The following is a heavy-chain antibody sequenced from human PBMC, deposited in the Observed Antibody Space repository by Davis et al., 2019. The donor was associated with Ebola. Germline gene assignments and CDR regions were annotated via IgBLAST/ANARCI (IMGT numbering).Heavy chain of an antibody. J-gene: IGHJ2*01. CDR2: IWPGDSET. Sequence: GESLKISCKGSGYSFTSYWIAWVRQMPGKGLEWMGIIWPGDSETRYNPSFQGQVSISADKSVSTAYLQWSSLKASDTAMYYCARRSSGWYWYFDLWGRGTLVTVSS. V-gene: IGHV5-51*01. D-gene: IGHD6-19*01. CDR3: ARRSSGWYWYFDL. CDR1: GYSFTSYW.